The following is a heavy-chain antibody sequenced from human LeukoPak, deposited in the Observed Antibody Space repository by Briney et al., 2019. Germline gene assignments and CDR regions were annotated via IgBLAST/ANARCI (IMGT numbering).Heavy chain of an antibody. J-gene: IGHJ5*02. CDR2: ISGSGGST. V-gene: IGHV3-23*01. CDR3: ARGSSATWIDNWFDP. Sequence: GGSLRLSCAASGFTFSSYAMSWVRQAPGKGLEWVSAISGSGGSTYYADSVKGRFTISRDNSKNTLYLQMGSLRAEDMAVYYCARGSSATWIDNWFDPWGQGTVVTVSS. CDR1: GFTFSSYA. D-gene: IGHD5-12*01.